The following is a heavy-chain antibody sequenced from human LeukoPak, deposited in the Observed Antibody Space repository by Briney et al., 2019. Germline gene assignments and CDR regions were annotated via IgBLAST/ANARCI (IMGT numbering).Heavy chain of an antibody. J-gene: IGHJ6*02. CDR1: GYTFTSYA. CDR2: INAGNGNT. Sequence: ASVKVSCKASGYTFTSYAMHWVRQAPGQGLEWMGWINAGNGNTKYSQKFQGRVTITRDTSASTAYMELSSLRSEDTAVYYCARAYDFECMDVWGQGTTVTVSS. CDR3: ARAYDFECMDV. D-gene: IGHD3-3*01. V-gene: IGHV1-3*01.